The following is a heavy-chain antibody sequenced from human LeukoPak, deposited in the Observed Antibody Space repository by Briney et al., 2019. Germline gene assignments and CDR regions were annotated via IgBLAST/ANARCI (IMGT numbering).Heavy chain of an antibody. D-gene: IGHD2-2*02. V-gene: IGHV4-38-2*02. J-gene: IGHJ5*02. CDR3: ARERYCSSTSCYKGWFDP. CDR2: IYHSGST. CDR1: GYSISSGYY. Sequence: PSETLSLTCTVSGYSISSGYYWGWIRQPPGKGLEWIGSIYHSGSTYYNPPLKSRVTISVDTSKNQFSLKLSSVTAADTAVYYCARERYCSSTSCYKGWFDPWGQGTLVTVSS.